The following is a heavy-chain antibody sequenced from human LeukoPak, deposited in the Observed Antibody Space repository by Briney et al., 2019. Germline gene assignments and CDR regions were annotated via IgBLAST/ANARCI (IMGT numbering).Heavy chain of an antibody. Sequence: KPSETLSLTCTVSGGTISRSTYYWGWIRQPPGKGLEWLGSIYYSGSTYYNPSLKSRVTISVDTSKNQFSLKLSSVTAADTAVYYCAMEDIVVIPAASFNNWFDPWGQGTLVTVSS. CDR2: IYYSGST. CDR1: GGTISRSTYY. D-gene: IGHD2-2*01. V-gene: IGHV4-39*01. J-gene: IGHJ5*02. CDR3: AMEDIVVIPAASFNNWFDP.